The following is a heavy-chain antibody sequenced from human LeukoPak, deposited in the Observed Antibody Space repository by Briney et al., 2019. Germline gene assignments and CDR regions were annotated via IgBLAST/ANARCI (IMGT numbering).Heavy chain of an antibody. J-gene: IGHJ4*02. CDR1: GDSISSNY. Sequence: SETLSLTCNVSGDSISSNYWSWIRKPAGKGLEWIGSIDYSGTTNYNPSLRSRVTISVDTSKNQFSLNLNSVTAADTALYYCAREDSSGWYGYYFDFWGQGTLVTVSS. D-gene: IGHD6-19*01. CDR2: IDYSGTT. CDR3: AREDSSGWYGYYFDF. V-gene: IGHV4-59*12.